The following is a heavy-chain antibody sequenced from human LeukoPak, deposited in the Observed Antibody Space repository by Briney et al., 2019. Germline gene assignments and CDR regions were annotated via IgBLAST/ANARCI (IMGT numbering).Heavy chain of an antibody. CDR1: GFTFSSYS. Sequence: GGSLRLSCAASGFTFSSYSMNWVRQAPGKGLEWVSSISSSSSYIYYADSVKGRFTISRDNAKNSLYLQMNSLRAEDTAVYYCARDDYYDSSGYWTNDYYYGMDVWGQGTTVTVSS. D-gene: IGHD3-22*01. CDR3: ARDDYYDSSGYWTNDYYYGMDV. CDR2: ISSSSSYI. J-gene: IGHJ6*02. V-gene: IGHV3-21*01.